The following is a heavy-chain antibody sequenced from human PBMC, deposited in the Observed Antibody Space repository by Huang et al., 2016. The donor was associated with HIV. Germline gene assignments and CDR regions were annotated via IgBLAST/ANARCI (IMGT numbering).Heavy chain of an antibody. CDR3: SPSGDDYFYFYMDV. CDR1: GFIFNDFA. J-gene: IGHJ6*03. D-gene: IGHD4-17*01. V-gene: IGHV3-49*03. CDR2: VRSKACGGAS. Sequence: QLVESGGDSVQSGRSLRLSCRGSGFIFNDFAINWFRQSPGKGLALIRFVRSKACGGASKSAPSVKDRFTVSRDEAKNVAFLQMDNLQVDDTAIYYCSPSGDDYFYFYMDVWGNGTTVIVS.